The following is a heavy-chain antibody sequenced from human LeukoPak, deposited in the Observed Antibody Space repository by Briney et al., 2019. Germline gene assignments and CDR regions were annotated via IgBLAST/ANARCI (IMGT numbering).Heavy chain of an antibody. CDR2: IIPILGIA. J-gene: IGHJ6*02. CDR1: GGTFSSYA. D-gene: IGHD5-12*01. V-gene: IGHV1-69*04. Sequence: SVKVSCKASGGTFSSYAISWVRQAPGQGLEWMGRIIPILGIANYAQKFQGRVTITADKSTSTAYMELSSLRSEDTAVYYCARDSGNDLDYYYYYGMDVWGQGTTVTVPS. CDR3: ARDSGNDLDYYYYYGMDV.